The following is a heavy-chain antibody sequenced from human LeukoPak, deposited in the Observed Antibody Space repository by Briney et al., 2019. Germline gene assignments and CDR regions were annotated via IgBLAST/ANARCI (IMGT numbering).Heavy chain of an antibody. CDR2: ITSSGGST. J-gene: IGHJ4*02. V-gene: IGHV3-23*01. Sequence: GGSLRLTCAASGFTFSSCDMRWVRQAPGKGLEWVSAITSSGGSTYYADSVKGRFTISRDNSKNMLYLQMNSLRAEDTAVYYCARGYTCGYWGQGTLVIVSS. CDR3: ARGYTCGY. D-gene: IGHD5-18*01. CDR1: GFTFSSCD.